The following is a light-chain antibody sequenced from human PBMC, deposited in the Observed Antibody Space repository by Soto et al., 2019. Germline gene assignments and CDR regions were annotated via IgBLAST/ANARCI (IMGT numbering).Light chain of an antibody. J-gene: IGKJ1*01. CDR2: GAS. V-gene: IGKV3-15*01. CDR1: QSVRSN. CDR3: QQYNDWPPT. Sequence: IVMTQSPATLSASTGERATLSCRASQSVRSNLAWYQQKPGQAPRLLIYGASTRATGIPARFSGSGSGTEFTLSIGSLQSEDFAVYYCQQYNDWPPTFGQGTKVDI.